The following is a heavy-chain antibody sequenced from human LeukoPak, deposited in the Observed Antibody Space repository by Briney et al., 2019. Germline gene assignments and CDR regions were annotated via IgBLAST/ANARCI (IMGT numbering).Heavy chain of an antibody. J-gene: IGHJ6*02. CDR1: SGSISSYY. V-gene: IGHV4-4*07. D-gene: IGHD6-19*01. CDR2: IYTSGST. Sequence: PSETLSLTCTVSSGSISSYYWSWIRQPDGKGLEWNGRIYTSGSTNYNPSLKSRVTMSEDTSKNQFSLKLSSVTAADTAVYYCARDVYYRQWLAPPYYYYGMDVWGQGTTVTVSS. CDR3: ARDVYYRQWLAPPYYYYGMDV.